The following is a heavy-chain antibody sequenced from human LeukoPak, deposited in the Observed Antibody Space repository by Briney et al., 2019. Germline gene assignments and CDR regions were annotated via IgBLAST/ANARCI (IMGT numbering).Heavy chain of an antibody. CDR2: ISSSSTI. V-gene: IGHV3-48*01. Sequence: QPGGSLRLSCAASGFTFSSYAMSWVRQAPGKGLEWVSYISSSSTIYYADSVKGRFTISRDNAKNSLYLQMNSLRAEDTAVYYCARDSYCSSPVGGDYWGQGTLVTVSS. CDR1: GFTFSSYA. J-gene: IGHJ4*02. D-gene: IGHD2-2*01. CDR3: ARDSYCSSPVGGDY.